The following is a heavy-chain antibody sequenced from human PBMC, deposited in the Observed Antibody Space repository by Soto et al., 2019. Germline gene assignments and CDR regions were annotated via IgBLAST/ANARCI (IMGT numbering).Heavy chain of an antibody. CDR1: CGSISSGDDY. Sequence: QVQLQESGPGLVKPSQTLSLTCTVPCGSISSGDDYWSWIRQLPGKGLEWIGYIYYSGSTYYNPSLMCGVTISADAFPNQFSLNLSSVTAADTAVYYCAKEPVSITIFGVSGMDVWGRGTTVTVSS. V-gene: IGHV4-30-4*01. J-gene: IGHJ6*02. CDR3: AKEPVSITIFGVSGMDV. CDR2: IYYSGST. D-gene: IGHD3-3*01.